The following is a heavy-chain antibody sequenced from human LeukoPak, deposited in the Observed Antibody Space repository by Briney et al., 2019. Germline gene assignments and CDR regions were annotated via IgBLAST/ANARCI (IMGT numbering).Heavy chain of an antibody. CDR3: ASGMVWFGESPFDY. D-gene: IGHD3-10*01. J-gene: IGHJ4*02. Sequence: SETLSLTCTVSGGSISSYYWSWIRQPPGKGLEWIGYIYYSGSTNYNPSLKSRVTISVDTSKNQFSLKLSSVTAADTAVYYCASGMVWFGESPFDYWGQGTLVTVSP. CDR1: GGSISSYY. CDR2: IYYSGST. V-gene: IGHV4-59*08.